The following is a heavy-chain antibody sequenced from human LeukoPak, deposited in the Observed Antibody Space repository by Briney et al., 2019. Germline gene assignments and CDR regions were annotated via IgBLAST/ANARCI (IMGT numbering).Heavy chain of an antibody. D-gene: IGHD1-26*01. J-gene: IGHJ3*02. CDR2: IYYSGST. CDR1: GGSISSYY. Sequence: PSETLSLTCTVSGGSISSYYWSWIRQPPGKGLEWIGYIYYSGSTNYNPSLKSRVTISVDTSKNQFSLKLSSVTAADTAVYYCAGGWELHAFDIWGQGTMVTVSS. V-gene: IGHV4-59*01. CDR3: AGGWELHAFDI.